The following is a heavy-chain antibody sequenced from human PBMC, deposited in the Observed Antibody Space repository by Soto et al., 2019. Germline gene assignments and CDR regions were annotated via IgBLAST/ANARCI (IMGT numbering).Heavy chain of an antibody. CDR2: IYYTGST. J-gene: IGHJ5*02. Sequence: SETLSLTCTVSGASISGGTYYWTWIRQAPGKGLEWVGHIYYTGSTNYNPALNDRVTISVDTSKNHFSLQLTSVAAADTAVYYCARGAGFSYASTWFDIWGQGTLVTVSS. CDR3: ARGAGFSYASTWFDI. V-gene: IGHV4-61*03. CDR1: GASISGGTYY. D-gene: IGHD5-18*01.